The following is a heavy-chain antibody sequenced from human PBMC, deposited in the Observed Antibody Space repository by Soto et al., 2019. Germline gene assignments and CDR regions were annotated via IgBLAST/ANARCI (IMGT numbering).Heavy chain of an antibody. CDR3: ARAGGTTVTGLWHFDS. Sequence: EVQLLESGGVLVQPGGSLRLSCAASGFTFSSYAMTWVRQAPGKGLEWVSTIGGSTNYADSVKGRFIISRDNSKKTLYLEMNSLRAEDTAVYYCARAGGTTVTGLWHFDSWGQGTLVTVSS. J-gene: IGHJ4*02. V-gene: IGHV3-23*01. CDR1: GFTFSSYA. D-gene: IGHD4-17*01. CDR2: IGGST.